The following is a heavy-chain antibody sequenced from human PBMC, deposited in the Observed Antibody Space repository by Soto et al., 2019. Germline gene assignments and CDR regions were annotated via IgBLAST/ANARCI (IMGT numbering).Heavy chain of an antibody. Sequence: PGESLKISCKGSGYSFTSYWIGWVRQMPGKGLEWMGIIYPGDSDTRYSPSFQGQVTISADKSISTAYLQWSSLKASDTAMYYCARTLVRNEQWLVLLFDYWGQGTLVTVSS. CDR2: IYPGDSDT. D-gene: IGHD6-19*01. V-gene: IGHV5-51*01. CDR1: GYSFTSYW. CDR3: ARTLVRNEQWLVLLFDY. J-gene: IGHJ4*02.